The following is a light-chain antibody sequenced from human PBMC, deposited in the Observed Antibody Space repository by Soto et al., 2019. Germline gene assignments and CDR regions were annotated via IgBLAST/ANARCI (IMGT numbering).Light chain of an antibody. Sequence: EIVLAQSPGTLSLSPGERATLSCRASQSVSSNYLAWYQQKPGQTPRLLIYGASSRATGIPERFSGSGSGTDFTLTISRLAPEDFAVFYCHQYSNSPYTFRQGTKLEIK. CDR2: GAS. J-gene: IGKJ2*01. V-gene: IGKV3-20*01. CDR1: QSVSSNY. CDR3: HQYSNSPYT.